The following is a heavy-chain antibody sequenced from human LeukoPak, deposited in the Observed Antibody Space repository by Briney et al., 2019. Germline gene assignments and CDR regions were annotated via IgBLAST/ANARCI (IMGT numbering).Heavy chain of an antibody. D-gene: IGHD2-2*01. V-gene: IGHV4-4*07. CDR2: ISTSGNT. CDR1: GDSISSDY. J-gene: IGHJ4*02. CDR3: ARDWAHHCSSTSCYGPFDY. Sequence: SETLSLTCTVSGDSISSDYWSWIRQPAGKGLEWIGRISTSGNTNYNPSLKSRVTMSVDTSKIQFSLKLTSVTAADTAVYFCARDWAHHCSSTSCYGPFDYWGQGTLVTVSS.